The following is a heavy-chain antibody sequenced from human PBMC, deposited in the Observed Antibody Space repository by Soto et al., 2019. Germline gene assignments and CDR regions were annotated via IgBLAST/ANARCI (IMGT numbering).Heavy chain of an antibody. CDR1: GYTFTSYA. D-gene: IGHD6-6*01. V-gene: IGHV1-3*01. CDR2: INAGNGNT. Sequence: GASVKLSCKASGYTFTSYAMHWVRQAPGQRLEWMGWINAGNGNTKYSQKFQGRVTITRDTSASTAYMELSSLRSEDTAVYYCARDRTADRLSWFDPWGQGTPVTVSS. CDR3: ARDRTADRLSWFDP. J-gene: IGHJ5*02.